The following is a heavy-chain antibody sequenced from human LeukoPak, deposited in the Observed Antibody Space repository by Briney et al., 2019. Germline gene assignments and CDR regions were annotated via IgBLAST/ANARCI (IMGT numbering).Heavy chain of an antibody. D-gene: IGHD1-26*01. V-gene: IGHV3-23*01. CDR3: FLPIVGATGNYYYYGMDV. CDR1: GFTFSSYA. J-gene: IGHJ6*02. Sequence: PGGSLRLSCAASGFTFSSYATSWVRQAPGKGLEWVSAISGSGGSTYYADSVKGRFTISRDNSKNTLYLQMNSLRAEDTAVYYCFLPIVGATGNYYYYGMDVWGQGTTVTVSS. CDR2: ISGSGGST.